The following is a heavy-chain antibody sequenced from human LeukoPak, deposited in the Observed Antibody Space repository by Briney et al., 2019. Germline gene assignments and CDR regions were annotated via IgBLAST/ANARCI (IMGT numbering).Heavy chain of an antibody. CDR1: GASISGYY. CDR3: ARDRRAAGDGYNGGYYFDY. J-gene: IGHJ4*02. CDR2: IYTNGNT. V-gene: IGHV4-4*07. D-gene: IGHD5-24*01. Sequence: SETLSLTCTVSGASISGYYWSWLRQPAGKGLEWIGRIYTNGNTNYNSALNSRVTMSLDTSKNQFSLKLSSLTAADTAVYYCARDRRAAGDGYNGGYYFDYWGQGALVTVSS.